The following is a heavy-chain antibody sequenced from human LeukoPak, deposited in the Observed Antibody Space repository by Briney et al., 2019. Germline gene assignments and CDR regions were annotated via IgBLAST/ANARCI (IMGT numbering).Heavy chain of an antibody. CDR2: ISSSSSYI. CDR1: GFTFSSYS. CDR3: ARAGTHTDDY. Sequence: GGSLRLSCAASGFTFSSYSMNWVRQAPGKGLEWVSSISSSSSYIYYADSVTGRFTISRDSAKNSLYLQMNSLRAEDTAVYYCARAGTHTDDYWGQGTLVTVSS. J-gene: IGHJ4*02. V-gene: IGHV3-21*01. D-gene: IGHD2-2*02.